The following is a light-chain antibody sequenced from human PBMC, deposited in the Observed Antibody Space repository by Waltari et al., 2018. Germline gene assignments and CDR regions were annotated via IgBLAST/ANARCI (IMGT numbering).Light chain of an antibody. CDR1: SSDVGVYNY. V-gene: IGLV2-8*01. CDR2: EVS. Sequence: QSALTQPPSASGSPGQSVTISCTGTSSDVGVYNYVSWYQQHPGKAPKLMIYEVSKRPAGVPDRFSGSKSGNTASLTVSGLQAEDEADYDCTSYASSNIVVFGGGTKLTVL. CDR3: TSYASSNIVV. J-gene: IGLJ2*01.